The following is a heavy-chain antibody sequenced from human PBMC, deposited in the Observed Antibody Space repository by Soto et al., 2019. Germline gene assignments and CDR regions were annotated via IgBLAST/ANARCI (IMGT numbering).Heavy chain of an antibody. Sequence: GGSLRLSCAASGFTFRGFTMDWVRQAPWKGLEWVSTISSNSAYIYYTDALRGRFTISRDNAKNSLHLQMNSLRAEDTAVYYCTRDASRDSSARGWFDPWGPGTLVTVSS. CDR3: TRDASRDSSARGWFDP. V-gene: IGHV3-21*01. CDR2: ISSNSAYI. J-gene: IGHJ5*02. CDR1: GFTFRGFT. D-gene: IGHD6-13*01.